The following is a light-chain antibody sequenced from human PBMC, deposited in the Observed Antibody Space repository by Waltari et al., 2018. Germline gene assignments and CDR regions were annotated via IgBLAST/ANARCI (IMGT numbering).Light chain of an antibody. CDR3: QEYNNFWT. V-gene: IGKV1-5*03. CDR1: QNVNHW. Sequence: DIQMTQSPSLLSASVGDTVTINCRASQNVNHWLAWFQQKPGTVPKLLIYKASILQTGVPSRFSGSGSGTDFTLTISDLQPDVLATYFCQEYNNFWTFGQGTKVEI. J-gene: IGKJ1*01. CDR2: KAS.